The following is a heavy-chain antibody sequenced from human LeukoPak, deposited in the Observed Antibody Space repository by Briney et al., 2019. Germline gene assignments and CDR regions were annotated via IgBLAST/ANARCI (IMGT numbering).Heavy chain of an antibody. CDR1: GYTFTGYY. Sequence: ASVKVSCKASGYTFTGYYMHWVRQAPGQGLEWMGWIDPNTGGTNYAQKFQGRVTMTRDTSISTAYMELSRLRSDDTAVYYCARAYDILTKDYWGQGTLVTVSS. CDR3: ARAYDILTKDY. CDR2: IDPNTGGT. V-gene: IGHV1-2*02. J-gene: IGHJ4*02. D-gene: IGHD3-9*01.